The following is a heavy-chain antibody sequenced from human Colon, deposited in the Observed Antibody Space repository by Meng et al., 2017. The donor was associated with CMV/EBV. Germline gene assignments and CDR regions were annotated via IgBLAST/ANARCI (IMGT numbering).Heavy chain of an antibody. J-gene: IGHJ4*02. CDR3: VRQYRMAARGRGAFDY. CDR2: IHYKGSS. D-gene: IGHD6-6*01. Sequence: SETLSLTCSVSGGSISSSDYYWGWIRQPPGEGLDWIGSIHYKGSSYFNASLKSRIATFLDMSRNQFSLKVSSVTAADTAVYFCVRQYRMAARGRGAFDYWGQGTLVTVSS. CDR1: GGSISSSDYY. V-gene: IGHV4-39*01.